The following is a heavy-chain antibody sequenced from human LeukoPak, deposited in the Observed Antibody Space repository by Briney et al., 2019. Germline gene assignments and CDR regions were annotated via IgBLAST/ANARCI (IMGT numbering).Heavy chain of an antibody. Sequence: GESLQISCKGSGYSFTSYWIGWVRQMPGKGLEWMGIIYPGDSDTRYSPSFQGQVTISADKSISTAYLQWSSLKASDTAMYYCARTSLITIFGVVTGSDAFDIWGQGTMVTVSS. V-gene: IGHV5-51*01. D-gene: IGHD3-3*01. CDR1: GYSFTSYW. CDR2: IYPGDSDT. J-gene: IGHJ3*02. CDR3: ARTSLITIFGVVTGSDAFDI.